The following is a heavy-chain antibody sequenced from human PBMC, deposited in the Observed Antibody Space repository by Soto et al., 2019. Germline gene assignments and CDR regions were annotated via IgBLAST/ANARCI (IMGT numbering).Heavy chain of an antibody. CDR2: ISGSGGST. D-gene: IGHD3-3*01. CDR3: AKVSPLRFLEWLLYFDY. CDR1: GFTFSSYA. Sequence: GGSLRLSCAASGFTFSSYAMIWVRRAPGKGLEWVSAISGSGGSTYYADSVKGRFTISRDNSKNTLYLQMNSLRAEETAVYYCAKVSPLRFLEWLLYFDYWGQGTLVTVSS. J-gene: IGHJ4*02. V-gene: IGHV3-23*01.